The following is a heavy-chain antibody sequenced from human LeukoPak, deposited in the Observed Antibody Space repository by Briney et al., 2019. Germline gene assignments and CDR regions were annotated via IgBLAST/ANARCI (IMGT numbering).Heavy chain of an antibody. J-gene: IGHJ4*02. D-gene: IGHD3-16*02. V-gene: IGHV1-2*02. CDR3: ARDYRSSPSDY. Sequence: ASVKVSCKASGYTFTSYAMNWVRQAPGQGLEWMGWINPNSGGTNYAQKFQGRVTMTRDTSISTAYMELSRLRSDDTAVYYCARDYRSSPSDYWGQGTLVTVSS. CDR2: INPNSGGT. CDR1: GYTFTSYA.